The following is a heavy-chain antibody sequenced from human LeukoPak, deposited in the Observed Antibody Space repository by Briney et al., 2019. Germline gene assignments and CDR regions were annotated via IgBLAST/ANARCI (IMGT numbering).Heavy chain of an antibody. J-gene: IGHJ6*02. D-gene: IGHD2-15*01. CDR3: AKAQRDFVVVVAATRDYYYYGMDV. Sequence: GGSLRLSCIASGFTFSNYWMHWVRQAPGKGLVWVSRINSDGSSTSYADSVKGRFTISRDNSKNTLNLQMNSLRAEDTAVYYCAKAQRDFVVVVAATRDYYYYGMDVWGQGTTVTVSS. CDR2: INSDGSST. V-gene: IGHV3-74*01. CDR1: GFTFSNYW.